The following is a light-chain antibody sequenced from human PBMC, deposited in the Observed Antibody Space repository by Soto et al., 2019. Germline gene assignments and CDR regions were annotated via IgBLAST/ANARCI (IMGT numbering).Light chain of an antibody. J-gene: IGLJ2*01. Sequence: QSVLSQPPSVSGAPGQGVTISYTGSSSNIGARFEVNWYQQRPGTAPKLLVYGNNNRPSGVPDRFSGSKSGTSASLAITGLQAEDEAVYYCQSYDSSLSGSLFGGGTKLTVL. CDR2: GNN. CDR3: QSYDSSLSGSL. V-gene: IGLV1-40*01. CDR1: SSNIGARFE.